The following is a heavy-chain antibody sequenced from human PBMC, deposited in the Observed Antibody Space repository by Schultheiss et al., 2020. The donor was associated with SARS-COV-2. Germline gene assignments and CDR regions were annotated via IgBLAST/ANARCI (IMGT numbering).Heavy chain of an antibody. CDR2: ISSSGSTI. D-gene: IGHD6-19*01. Sequence: GGSLRLSCAASGFTFSSYDMHWVRQAPGKGLEWVSYISSSGSTIYYADSVKGRFTISRDNAKNSLYLQMNSLRAEDTAVYYCARDTQWLGYYFDYWGQGTLVTVSS. CDR3: ARDTQWLGYYFDY. V-gene: IGHV3-48*03. J-gene: IGHJ4*02. CDR1: GFTFSSYD.